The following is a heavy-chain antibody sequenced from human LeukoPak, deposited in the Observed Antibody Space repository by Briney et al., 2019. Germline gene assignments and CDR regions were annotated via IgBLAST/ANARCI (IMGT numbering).Heavy chain of an antibody. V-gene: IGHV1-18*01. CDR2: ISAYNGNT. CDR3: ARGQRTPLVVVTPADY. Sequence: ASVKVSCKASGYTFTSYGISWVRQAPGQGLEWMGWISAYNGNTNYAQKLQGRVTMTTDTSTSTAYMELRGLRSDDTAVYYCARGQRTPLVVVTPADYWGQGTLVTVSS. CDR1: GYTFTSYG. D-gene: IGHD2-21*02. J-gene: IGHJ4*02.